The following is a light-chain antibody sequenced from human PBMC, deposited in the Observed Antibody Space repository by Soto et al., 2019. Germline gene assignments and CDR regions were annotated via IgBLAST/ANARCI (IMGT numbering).Light chain of an antibody. CDR2: GAS. Sequence: EIVMTQSPATLSVSPGERATLSCRASQRVSNNLAWYQQKPGQAPRLLIYGASTRATDIPAKFSGSGSGTDFNLTISSLQSEDFALYYCQQYNSWPLTFGGGTKVEIK. CDR1: QRVSNN. V-gene: IGKV3-15*01. CDR3: QQYNSWPLT. J-gene: IGKJ4*01.